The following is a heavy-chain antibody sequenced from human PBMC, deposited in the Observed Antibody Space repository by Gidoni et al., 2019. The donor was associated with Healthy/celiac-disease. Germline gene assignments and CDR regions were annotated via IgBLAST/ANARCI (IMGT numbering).Heavy chain of an antibody. J-gene: IGHJ3*02. CDR1: GFPFSSYV. CDR3: ARDAAVTLTEAFDI. CDR2: ISYDGSNK. V-gene: IGHV3-30*04. Sequence: QVQLVASGGGVVQPGRSLRLSCAASGFPFSSYVMHWVRQAPGKGLGWVVVISYDGSNKYYADSVKGRFTISRDNSKNTLYLQMNSLRAEDTAVYYCARDAAVTLTEAFDIWGQGTMVTVSS. D-gene: IGHD4-17*01.